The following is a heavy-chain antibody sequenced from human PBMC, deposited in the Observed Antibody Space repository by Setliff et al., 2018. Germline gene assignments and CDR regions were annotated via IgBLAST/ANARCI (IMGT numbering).Heavy chain of an antibody. CDR3: ARDVYDFRTGLGGP. CDR1: GFIFSSYG. CDR2: TRYDGSSK. J-gene: IGHJ5*02. D-gene: IGHD3-3*01. V-gene: IGHV3-30*02. Sequence: LRLSCAASGFIFSSYGMHWVRQAPGKGPEWVAFTRYDGSSKYHADSVKGRFTISRDNSKNTLYLQMNSLRVEDTAVYFCARDVYDFRTGLGGPWGQGTRVTVSS.